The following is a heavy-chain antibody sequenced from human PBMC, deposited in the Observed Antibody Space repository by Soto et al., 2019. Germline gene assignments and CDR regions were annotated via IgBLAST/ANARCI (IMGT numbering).Heavy chain of an antibody. CDR1: GYAFSSYG. D-gene: IGHD3-22*01. V-gene: IGHV1-18*01. CDR2: ISTKNGNT. Sequence: ASVKVSCKAAGYAFSSYGISLVRQAPGQGLEWMGWISTKNGNTNYAQKIQGRVTMTTDTSTGTAYLDLRSLRSDDTAIYYCARDPRDYYDSSGHYYVVRDDAFDIWGQGTMVTVSS. J-gene: IGHJ3*02. CDR3: ARDPRDYYDSSGHYYVVRDDAFDI.